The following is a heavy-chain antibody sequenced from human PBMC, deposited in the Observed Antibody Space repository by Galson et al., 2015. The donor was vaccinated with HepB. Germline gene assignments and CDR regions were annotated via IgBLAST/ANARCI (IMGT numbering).Heavy chain of an antibody. CDR3: ARDKWGSGWTGLDAFDI. Sequence: SVKVSCKASGYTFTSYGISWVRQAPGQGLEWMGWISAYNGNTNYAQKLQGRVTMTTDTSTSTAYMELRSLRSDDTAVYYCARDKWGSGWTGLDAFDIWGQGTMVTVSS. D-gene: IGHD6-19*01. V-gene: IGHV1-18*01. CDR1: GYTFTSYG. CDR2: ISAYNGNT. J-gene: IGHJ3*02.